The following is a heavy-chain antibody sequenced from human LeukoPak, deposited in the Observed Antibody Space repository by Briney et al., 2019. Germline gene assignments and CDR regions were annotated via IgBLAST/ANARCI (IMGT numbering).Heavy chain of an antibody. CDR1: GGSISDYY. CDR2: IYHSGGT. V-gene: IGHV4-34*01. J-gene: IGHJ4*02. D-gene: IGHD6-13*01. CDR3: ARGSTWSDY. Sequence: SETLSLTCTVSGGSISDYYWTWIRQPPGKGLEWIGEIYHSGGTNYNPSLKSRVTISADKSRNQFSLKLNSVTAADTAVYYCARGSTWSDYWGQGTLVTVSS.